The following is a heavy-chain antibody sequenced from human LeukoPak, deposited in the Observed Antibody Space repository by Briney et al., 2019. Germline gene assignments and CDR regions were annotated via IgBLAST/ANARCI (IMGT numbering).Heavy chain of an antibody. CDR3: TRMTTGHDN. D-gene: IGHD4-17*01. CDR2: INHSGYT. V-gene: IGHV4-34*01. Sequence: SETLSLTCAVCGVSFDDYYGSWVRQTPGKGLEWIGEINHSGYTNDSPSLKSRVTLSIDTSRKQFSLNLRSVTVADAGIYYCTRMTTGHDNWGQGTLVTVSS. CDR1: GVSFDDYY. J-gene: IGHJ4*02.